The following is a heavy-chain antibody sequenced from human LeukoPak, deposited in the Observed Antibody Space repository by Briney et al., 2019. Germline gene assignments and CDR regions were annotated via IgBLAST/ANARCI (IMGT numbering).Heavy chain of an antibody. Sequence: PSETLSLTCTVSGGSISSYYWSWIRRPPGKGLEWIGYIYYNGNTNYSPSLRSRVTMSVDTSKNLFSLKVSSVTAADTAVYYCARGRSNYYGMDVWGQGTTVTVSS. CDR3: ARGRSNYYGMDV. J-gene: IGHJ6*02. CDR1: GGSISSYY. D-gene: IGHD1-26*01. CDR2: IYYNGNT. V-gene: IGHV4-59*01.